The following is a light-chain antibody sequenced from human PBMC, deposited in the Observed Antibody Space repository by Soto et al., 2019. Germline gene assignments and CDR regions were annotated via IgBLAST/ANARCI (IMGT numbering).Light chain of an antibody. Sequence: QSVLTQPPSVSGAPGQRVTISCTGSSSNIGAGHDVHWYLKLPGAAPKLLIYRNNNRPSGVPDRFSGSKSATSASLAITGLQAEDEADYYCQSYDSSLSGRVFGGGTKLTVL. V-gene: IGLV1-40*01. CDR1: SSNIGAGHD. J-gene: IGLJ2*01. CDR2: RNN. CDR3: QSYDSSLSGRV.